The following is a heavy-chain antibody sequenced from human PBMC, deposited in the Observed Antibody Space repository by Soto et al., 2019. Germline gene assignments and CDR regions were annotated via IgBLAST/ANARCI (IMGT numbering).Heavy chain of an antibody. CDR3: ARDKITGLFDY. Sequence: SETLSLTCAVYGGSFSGYYWTWIRQPPGTGLEWIGEINHSGSTNYNPSLKSRVTISVDTSKNQFSLKLTSVTAADTAVYYCARDKITGLFDYWGQGTLDTVSS. D-gene: IGHD2-8*02. V-gene: IGHV4-34*01. J-gene: IGHJ4*02. CDR2: INHSGST. CDR1: GGSFSGYY.